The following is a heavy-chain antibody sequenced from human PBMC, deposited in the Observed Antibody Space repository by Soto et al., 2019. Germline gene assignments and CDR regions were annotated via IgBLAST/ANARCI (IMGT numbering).Heavy chain of an antibody. CDR1: GGTFSSYA. CDR2: IIPIFGTA. V-gene: IGHV1-69*01. CDR3: ARGAVVPAATYYYYGMDV. D-gene: IGHD2-2*01. J-gene: IGHJ6*02. Sequence: QVQLVQSGAEVKKPGSSVKVSCKASGGTFSSYAISWVRQAPGQGLEWMGGIIPIFGTANYAQKFQGRVTITADESTSTAYMELSSLRSEDTGVYYCARGAVVPAATYYYYGMDVWCQGTTVTVSS.